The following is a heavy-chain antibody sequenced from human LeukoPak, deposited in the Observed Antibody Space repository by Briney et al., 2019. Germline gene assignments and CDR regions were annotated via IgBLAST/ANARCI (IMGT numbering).Heavy chain of an antibody. D-gene: IGHD3-3*01. CDR3: AGGIYDFWSGYYHAQYYYYMDV. CDR2: IYTSGST. V-gene: IGHV4-4*09. CDR1: GGSISSYY. Sequence: SETLSLTCTVSGGSISSYYWSWIRQPPGKGLEWIGYIYTSGSTNYNPSPKSRVTISVDTSKNQFSLTLSSVTAADTAVYYCAGGIYDFWSGYYHAQYYYYMDVWGKGTTVTVSS. J-gene: IGHJ6*03.